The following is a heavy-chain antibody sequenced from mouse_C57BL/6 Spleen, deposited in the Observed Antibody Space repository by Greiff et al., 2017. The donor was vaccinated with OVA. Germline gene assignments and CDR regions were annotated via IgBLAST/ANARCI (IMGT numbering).Heavy chain of an antibody. CDR1: GYTFTSYW. Sequence: QVQLQQPGAELVRPGSSVKLSCKASGYTFTSYWMDWVKQRPGQGLEWIGNIYPSDSETHYNQKFKDKATLTVDKSSSTAYMQLSSLTSEDSAVYYCAREGLLWYFDYWGQGTTLTVSS. CDR2: IYPSDSET. V-gene: IGHV1-61*01. J-gene: IGHJ2*01. CDR3: AREGLLWYFDY. D-gene: IGHD2-1*01.